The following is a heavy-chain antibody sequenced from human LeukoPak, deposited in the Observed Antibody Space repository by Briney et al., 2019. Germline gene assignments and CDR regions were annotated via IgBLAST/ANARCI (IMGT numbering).Heavy chain of an antibody. D-gene: IGHD3-10*01. V-gene: IGHV1-24*01. Sequence: ASVKVSCKVSGDTFTEFSMHWVRQAPGKGLGWMGGFDPVVGETNYAQKFQGRVTMTADTSTGTAYMELSSLRSEDTAVYYCATTVLWFVTFPGWLDRWGQGTLVTVSS. CDR2: FDPVVGET. J-gene: IGHJ5*02. CDR1: GDTFTEFS. CDR3: ATTVLWFVTFPGWLDR.